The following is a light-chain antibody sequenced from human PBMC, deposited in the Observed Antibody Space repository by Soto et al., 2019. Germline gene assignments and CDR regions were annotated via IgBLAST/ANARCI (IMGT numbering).Light chain of an antibody. Sequence: QSALTQPPSTSGSPGQSATISCTGSSSDAGGYNYVSWYQQHPGKAPKLMTYEVTKRPSGVPERFSGSKSGNTDSLTVSGLQAEDEADYYCSSYAGTNNFVVFGGGTKVTVL. CDR1: SSDAGGYNY. J-gene: IGLJ2*01. CDR2: EVT. CDR3: SSYAGTNNFVV. V-gene: IGLV2-8*01.